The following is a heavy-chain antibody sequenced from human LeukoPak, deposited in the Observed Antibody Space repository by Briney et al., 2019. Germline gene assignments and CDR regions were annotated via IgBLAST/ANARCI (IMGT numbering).Heavy chain of an antibody. CDR3: ARDQSQNGRFDY. D-gene: IGHD2-8*01. Sequence: SETLSLTCTVSGGSISSYYWSWIRQPPGKGLEWIGYIYYSGSTHYNPSLRSRVTMSVDTSKNQFSLKLSSVTAADTAVYYCARDQSQNGRFDYWGQGTLVTVSS. J-gene: IGHJ4*02. CDR2: IYYSGST. V-gene: IGHV4-59*01. CDR1: GGSISSYY.